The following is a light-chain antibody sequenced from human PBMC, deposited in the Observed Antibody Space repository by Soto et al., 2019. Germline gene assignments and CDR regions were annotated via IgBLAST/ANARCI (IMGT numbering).Light chain of an antibody. Sequence: IVLTQSPATLSVSPGERVTLSCRASQSVDINLAWYQQKPGQAPRLVIYGASSRATGIPDRFSGSGSGTDFTLTISRLEPEDFAVYYFQQYGSLPQTFGQGTRWIS. CDR3: QQYGSLPQT. CDR1: QSVDIN. CDR2: GAS. J-gene: IGKJ1*01. V-gene: IGKV3-20*01.